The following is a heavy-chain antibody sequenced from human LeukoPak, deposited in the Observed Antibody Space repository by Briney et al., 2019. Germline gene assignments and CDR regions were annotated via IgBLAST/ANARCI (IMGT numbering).Heavy chain of an antibody. CDR2: IYYSGST. Sequence: PSETLSLTCTVSGGSISSYYWSWLRQPPGKGLEWSGYIYYSGSTNYNPSLKSRVTISVDTSKNQFSLKLSSVTAADTAVYYCARGTYSSSWSKDGMDVWGQGTTVTVSS. CDR3: ARGTYSSSWSKDGMDV. CDR1: GGSISSYY. V-gene: IGHV4-59*01. D-gene: IGHD6-13*01. J-gene: IGHJ6*02.